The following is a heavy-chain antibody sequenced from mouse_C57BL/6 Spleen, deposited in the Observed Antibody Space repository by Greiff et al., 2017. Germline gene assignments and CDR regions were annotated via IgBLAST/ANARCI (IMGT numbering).Heavy chain of an antibody. CDR3: ARDYYGSSYGD. J-gene: IGHJ2*01. Sequence: EVQLVESGPGLVKPSQSLSLTCSVTGYSITSGYYWNWIRQFPGNKLEWMGYISYDGSNNYNPSLKNRISITRDPSKNQFFLKLNSVTTEDTATYYCARDYYGSSYGDWGKGTTLTVSS. CDR2: ISYDGSN. D-gene: IGHD1-1*01. V-gene: IGHV3-6*01. CDR1: GYSITSGYY.